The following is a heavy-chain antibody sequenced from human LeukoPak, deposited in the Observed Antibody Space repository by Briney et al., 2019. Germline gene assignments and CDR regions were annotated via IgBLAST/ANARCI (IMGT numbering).Heavy chain of an antibody. D-gene: IGHD2-2*01. V-gene: IGHV4-38-2*01. CDR3: ARHDCSSTICYLVTGTTFNY. CDR1: GYSISSGYY. J-gene: IGHJ4*02. CDR2: IYHSGST. Sequence: SETLSLTCAVSGYSISSGYYWGWIRQPPGKGREWIGGIYHSGSTYYNPSLKSRVTISVDTSKNQFSLKLSSVTAADTAVYYCARHDCSSTICYLVTGTTFNYWGQGTLVTVSS.